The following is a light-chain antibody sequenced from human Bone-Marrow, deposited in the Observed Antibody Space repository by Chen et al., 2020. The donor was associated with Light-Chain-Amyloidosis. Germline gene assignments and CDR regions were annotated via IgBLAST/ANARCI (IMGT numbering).Light chain of an antibody. CDR2: GSS. CDR1: QTISSNY. J-gene: IGKJ4*01. Sequence: EIVLTQSPGTLSLSPGEGANLSCRASQTISSNYLTWYQQKFGQASRLLIYGSSSRATGIPDRFTSSGSGTDFTLTINRLEPEDFAMYYCEQYGTSPLTFGGGTKVEIK. CDR3: EQYGTSPLT. V-gene: IGKV3-20*01.